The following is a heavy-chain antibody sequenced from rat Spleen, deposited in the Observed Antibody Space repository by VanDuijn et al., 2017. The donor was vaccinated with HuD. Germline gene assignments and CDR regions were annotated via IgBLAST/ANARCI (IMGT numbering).Heavy chain of an antibody. CDR2: ISYDGTAT. Sequence: EVQLVESGGGLVQPGRSLKLSCAASGFTFSNYDMAWVRQAPTKGLEWVASISYDGTATYYRDSVKGRFTLSRDNAKSTLYLQMGSLRSEDTATYYCTTGDYGYTRLFVYWGQGTLVTVSS. V-gene: IGHV5-29*01. J-gene: IGHJ3*01. CDR3: TTGDYGYTRLFVY. D-gene: IGHD1-9*01. CDR1: GFTFSNYD.